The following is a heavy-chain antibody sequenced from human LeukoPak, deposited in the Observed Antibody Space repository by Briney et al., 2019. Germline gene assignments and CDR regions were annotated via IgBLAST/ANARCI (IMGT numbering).Heavy chain of an antibody. Sequence: SETLSLTCTVTGGSISSSSYYWGWIRQPPGKGLEWIGSIYYSGSTYYNPSLKSRVTISVDTSKNQFSLKLSSVTAADTAVYYCARDRILFCSSTSCYLDYWGQGTLVTVSS. CDR1: GGSISSSSYY. V-gene: IGHV4-39*07. CDR3: ARDRILFCSSTSCYLDY. CDR2: IYYSGST. D-gene: IGHD2-2*01. J-gene: IGHJ4*02.